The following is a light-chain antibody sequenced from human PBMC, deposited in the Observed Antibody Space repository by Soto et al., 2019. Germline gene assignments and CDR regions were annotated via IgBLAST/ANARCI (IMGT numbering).Light chain of an antibody. V-gene: IGKV3-20*01. CDR2: GAS. CDR3: QQYSTSPWT. J-gene: IGKJ1*01. CDR1: QSVSSSY. Sequence: ENVLTQSPGTLSLAPGERANLSCRASQSVSSSYLAWYQQQPGQAPRLLIYGASSRATGIPDRFSGSGSGTDFTLTISRLEPEDFVVYYCQQYSTSPWTFGQGTKVEIK.